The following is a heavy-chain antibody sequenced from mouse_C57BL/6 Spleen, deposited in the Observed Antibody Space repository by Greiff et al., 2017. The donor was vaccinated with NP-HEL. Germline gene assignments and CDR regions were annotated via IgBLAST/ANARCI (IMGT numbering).Heavy chain of an antibody. Sequence: EVHLVESVAELVRPGASVKLSCTASGFTIKNTYMPWVKQRPEQGLEWIGRIDPASGNTKYAAKFQGKATITADTSSNTAYLPLSSLTSADTAIDDRAREETGTFAYWGQGTLVTVSA. CDR3: AREETGTFAY. CDR1: GFTIKNTY. J-gene: IGHJ3*01. V-gene: IGHV14-3*01. CDR2: IDPASGNT. D-gene: IGHD4-1*01.